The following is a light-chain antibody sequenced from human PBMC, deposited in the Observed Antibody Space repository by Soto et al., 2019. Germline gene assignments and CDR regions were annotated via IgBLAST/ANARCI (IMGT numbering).Light chain of an antibody. Sequence: QSALTQPASVSGSPGQSITISCTGTSSDVGVYNYVSWYQQHPGKAPKLMIYEVSNRPSGVSNRFSGSMSGNTASLTFSGLQAEDEANYYCSSYTSSSTPYVFGTGTKLTVL. V-gene: IGLV2-14*01. CDR2: EVS. CDR3: SSYTSSSTPYV. CDR1: SSDVGVYNY. J-gene: IGLJ1*01.